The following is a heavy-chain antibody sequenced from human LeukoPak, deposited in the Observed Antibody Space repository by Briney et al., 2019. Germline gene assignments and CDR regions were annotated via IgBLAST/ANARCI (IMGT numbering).Heavy chain of an antibody. V-gene: IGHV3-21*01. CDR1: GFTFRTSG. CDR2: ITSSSRYI. D-gene: IGHD1-26*01. Sequence: GGSLRLSCAASGFTFRTSGMNWVRQAPGKGLEWVSSITSSSRYIYYADSVKGRFTISRDNAKSSLYLQMNSLRAEDTAVYYCARDPYSGSYGGYCYYYMDVWGKGTTVTISS. J-gene: IGHJ6*03. CDR3: ARDPYSGSYGGYCYYYMDV.